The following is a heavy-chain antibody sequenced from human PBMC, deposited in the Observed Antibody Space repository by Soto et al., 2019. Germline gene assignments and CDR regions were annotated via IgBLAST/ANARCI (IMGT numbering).Heavy chain of an antibody. CDR1: GGSFSVYY. CDR2: INHSGST. V-gene: IGHV4-34*01. Sequence: QVQLQQWGAGLLKPSETLSLTCAVYGGSFSVYYWSWIRQPPGKGLEWIGEINHSGSTNYNPSLKSRITLSVDTSKNSFSLKLSPVPAAGTAVYYCATGLWCGEYVELWDQGNRVTVSS. D-gene: IGHD3-16*01. J-gene: IGHJ4*02. CDR3: ATGLWCGEYVEL.